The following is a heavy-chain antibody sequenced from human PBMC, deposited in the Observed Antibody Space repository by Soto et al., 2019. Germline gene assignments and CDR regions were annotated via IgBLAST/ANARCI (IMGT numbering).Heavy chain of an antibody. CDR2: VIPLFDTA. V-gene: IGHV1-69*01. J-gene: IGHJ6*02. CDR3: ATGGHNDGYTFYPGMDV. Sequence: QVQVVQSGAEVKKPGSSVKVSCKVSGGIFTNNAISWVRQAPGQGLEWLGGVIPLFDTAYYAQIFRGRLRISADGSTTTAYMELSGLTSADTAVYFCATGGHNDGYTFYPGMDVWAQGTTVTVS. CDR1: GGIFTNNA. D-gene: IGHD5-18*01.